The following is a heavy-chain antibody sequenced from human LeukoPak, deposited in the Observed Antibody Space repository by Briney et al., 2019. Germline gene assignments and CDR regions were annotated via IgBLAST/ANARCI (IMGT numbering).Heavy chain of an antibody. CDR3: ARDSYSSSWGKRFDP. Sequence: GASVKVSCKASGGTFSSNAISWVRQAPGQGLEWMGRIIPILGIANYAQKFQGRVTITADKSTSTAYMELSSLRSEDTAVYYCARDSYSSSWGKRFDPWGQGTLVTVSS. V-gene: IGHV1-69*04. D-gene: IGHD6-13*01. CDR2: IIPILGIA. J-gene: IGHJ5*02. CDR1: GGTFSSNA.